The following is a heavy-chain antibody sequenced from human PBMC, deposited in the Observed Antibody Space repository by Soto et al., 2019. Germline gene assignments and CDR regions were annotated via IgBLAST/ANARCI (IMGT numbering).Heavy chain of an antibody. CDR3: ARGKAAFCSGGSCYLDY. D-gene: IGHD2-15*01. Sequence: QVQLQESGPGLVKPSGTLSLTCAVSSGSISSSNWWSWVRQPPGKGLEWIGEIYHSGSTNYNPSRKSRVTISVDKSKNQFALKLSSVTAADTAVYYCARGKAAFCSGGSCYLDYWGQGTLVTVSS. V-gene: IGHV4-4*02. CDR2: IYHSGST. J-gene: IGHJ4*02. CDR1: SGSISSSNW.